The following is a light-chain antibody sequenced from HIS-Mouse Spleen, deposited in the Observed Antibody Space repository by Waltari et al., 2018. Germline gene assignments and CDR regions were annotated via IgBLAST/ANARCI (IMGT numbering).Light chain of an antibody. Sequence: SYELTQPPSVSVSPGQTARITCSGDALPKKYAYWYQQNSGQAPVLVIYEASKGPSGIPERFCGSSSGTMATLTISGAQVEDEADYYCYSTDSSGNHRVFGGGTKLTVL. J-gene: IGLJ2*01. V-gene: IGLV3-10*01. CDR1: ALPKKY. CDR2: EAS. CDR3: YSTDSSGNHRV.